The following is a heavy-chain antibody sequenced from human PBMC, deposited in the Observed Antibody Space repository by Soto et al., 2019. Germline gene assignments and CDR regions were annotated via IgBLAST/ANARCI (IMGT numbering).Heavy chain of an antibody. J-gene: IGHJ3*02. D-gene: IGHD3-10*01. CDR2: ISYDGTKK. CDR3: ATSSPRRTIRGGDPFDT. Sequence: QVQLVESGGGVVQPGRSLRLSCAASGFTFSSYGMHWVRQAPGRGLEWLAVISYDGTKKYYADSVRGRYTISRDNSKNTLYLQITSLRTEDTAVFYCATSSPRRTIRGGDPFDTWGQGTMVTVSS. V-gene: IGHV3-30*03. CDR1: GFTFSSYG.